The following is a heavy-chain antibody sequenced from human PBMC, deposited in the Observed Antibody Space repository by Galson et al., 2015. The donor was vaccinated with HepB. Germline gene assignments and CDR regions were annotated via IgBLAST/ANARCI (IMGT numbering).Heavy chain of an antibody. V-gene: IGHV3-30*04. Sequence: SLRLSCAASGFTFSSYAMSWVRQAPGKGLEWVAVISYDGSNKYYADSVKGRFTISRDNSKNTLYLQMNSLRAEDTAVYYCARVNGGFSTVTRYFDLWGRGTLVTVSS. CDR2: ISYDGSNK. J-gene: IGHJ2*01. CDR1: GFTFSSYA. CDR3: ARVNGGFSTVTRYFDL. D-gene: IGHD4-17*01.